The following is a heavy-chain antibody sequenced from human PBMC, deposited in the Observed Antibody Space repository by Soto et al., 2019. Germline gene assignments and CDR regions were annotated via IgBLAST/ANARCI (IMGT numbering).Heavy chain of an antibody. D-gene: IGHD3-16*01. CDR3: ARLPYPWGWFDP. Sequence: QVQLVESGGGLVKPGGSLRLSCAASGFSFSDYYMSWIRQAPGKGLEWISYISNSGRTIYYADALKGRFTISRDNAKNSRDLQMHSLRVDDTAMYYCARLPYPWGWFDPWGQGTLVTVSS. CDR2: ISNSGRTI. CDR1: GFSFSDYY. J-gene: IGHJ5*02. V-gene: IGHV3-11*01.